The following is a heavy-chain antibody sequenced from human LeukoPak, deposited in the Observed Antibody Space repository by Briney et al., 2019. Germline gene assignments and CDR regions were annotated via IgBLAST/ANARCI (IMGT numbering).Heavy chain of an antibody. J-gene: IGHJ4*02. D-gene: IGHD3-10*01. V-gene: IGHV4-4*07. CDR3: ARGSYFDY. CDR1: GDSISYFY. Sequence: SETLSLTCSVSGDSISYFYWSWIRQAAGKGLEWIGRINSSGSTEYNASLKSRVTMSVDTSKNQFSLKLSSVTAADTAVYYCARGSYFDYWGQGTLVTVSS. CDR2: INSSGST.